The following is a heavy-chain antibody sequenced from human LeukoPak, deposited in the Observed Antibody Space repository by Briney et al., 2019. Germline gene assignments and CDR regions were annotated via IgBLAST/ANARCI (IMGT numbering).Heavy chain of an antibody. V-gene: IGHV1-18*01. Sequence: ASVKVSCKASGYTFTSYGISWVRQAPGQGLEWMGWISAYNGNTNYAQKLQGRVTMTTDTSTSTAYMELRGLRTDDTAVYYCARGEIGVVITSYYYYGMDVWGQGTTVTVSS. CDR1: GYTFTSYG. CDR3: ARGEIGVVITSYYYYGMDV. D-gene: IGHD3-3*01. J-gene: IGHJ6*02. CDR2: ISAYNGNT.